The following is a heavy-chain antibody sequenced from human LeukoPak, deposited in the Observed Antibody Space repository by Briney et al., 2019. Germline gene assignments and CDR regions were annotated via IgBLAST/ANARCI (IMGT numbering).Heavy chain of an antibody. D-gene: IGHD4-17*01. CDR3: ARNYGDLDY. V-gene: IGHV1-2*06. CDR2: IHPSSGGT. J-gene: IGHJ4*02. CDR1: GYIFTAYY. Sequence: ASVKASCKASGYIFTAYYIHWVRQAPGQGLEWVGRIHPSSGGTEYAQNFQGRVTVTRDTSITTAYMELNRLTSDDTAVYYCARNYGDLDYWGQGTLVTVSS.